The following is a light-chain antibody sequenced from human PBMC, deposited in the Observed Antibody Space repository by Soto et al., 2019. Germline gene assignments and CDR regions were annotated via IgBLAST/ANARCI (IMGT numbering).Light chain of an antibody. CDR3: KQRPSLLRT. V-gene: IGKV3D-11*01. J-gene: IGKJ1*01. Sequence: SPAAVSALPKDRVTLSCRASQALNTRLAWYQHKPGQAPRLLIYLTSNRAAGVPSRFSAWGSETDFTLTFGDVQPEDFAVYYCKQRPSLLRTFAEGTKVDIK. CDR2: LTS. CDR1: QALNTR.